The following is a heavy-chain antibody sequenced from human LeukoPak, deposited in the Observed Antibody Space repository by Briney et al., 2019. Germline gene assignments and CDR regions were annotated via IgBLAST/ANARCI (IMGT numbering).Heavy chain of an antibody. J-gene: IGHJ4*02. CDR2: ITNSGGNT. D-gene: IGHD5-12*01. V-gene: IGHV3-23*01. Sequence: GGSLRLSCAASGSTFNSYAMSWVRQAPGKGLEWVSGITNSGGNTYYADSVKGRFTISRDNSKSTLYLQMNSLRAEDTAVFYCAKGGQTDRFDYWGQGALVTVSS. CDR3: AKGGQTDRFDY. CDR1: GSTFNSYA.